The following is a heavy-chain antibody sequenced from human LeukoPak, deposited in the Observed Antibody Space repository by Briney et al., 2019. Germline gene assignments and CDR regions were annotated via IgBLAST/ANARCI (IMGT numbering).Heavy chain of an antibody. Sequence: GGSLRLSCAASGFTFSSYAMHWVRQAPGKGLEGVAVISYDGSNKYYADSVKGRFTISRDSSKNTLYLQMNSLRAEDTAVYYCAREEVVADIYYYYGMDVWGQGTTVTVSS. J-gene: IGHJ6*02. CDR1: GFTFSSYA. CDR3: AREEVVADIYYYYGMDV. V-gene: IGHV3-30-3*01. D-gene: IGHD5-12*01. CDR2: ISYDGSNK.